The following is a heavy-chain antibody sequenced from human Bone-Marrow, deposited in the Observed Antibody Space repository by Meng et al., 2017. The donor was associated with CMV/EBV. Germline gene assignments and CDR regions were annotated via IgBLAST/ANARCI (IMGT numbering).Heavy chain of an antibody. CDR3: ARDREFMKGFLEWLPVYYGMDV. CDR1: GFTFSSYA. J-gene: IGHJ6*02. D-gene: IGHD3-3*01. Sequence: GESLKISCAASGFTFSSYAMHWVRQAPGKGLEWVAVISYDGSNKYYADSVKGRFTISRDNSKNTLYLQMNSLRAEDTAVYYCARDREFMKGFLEWLPVYYGMDVWGQGTTVTVSS. V-gene: IGHV3-30-3*01. CDR2: ISYDGSNK.